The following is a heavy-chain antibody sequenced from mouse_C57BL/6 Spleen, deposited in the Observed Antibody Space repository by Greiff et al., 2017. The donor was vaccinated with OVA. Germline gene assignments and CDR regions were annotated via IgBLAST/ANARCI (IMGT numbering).Heavy chain of an antibody. V-gene: IGHV1-80*01. CDR1: GYAFSSYW. J-gene: IGHJ4*01. CDR3: ARPYYGSSYTYAMDY. Sequence: QVQLQQSGAELVKPGASVKISCKASGYAFSSYWMNWVKQRPGKGLEWIGQIYPGDGDTNYNGKFKGKATLTADKSSSTAYMQLSSLTSEDSAVYFCARPYYGSSYTYAMDYWGQGTSVTVSS. D-gene: IGHD1-1*01. CDR2: IYPGDGDT.